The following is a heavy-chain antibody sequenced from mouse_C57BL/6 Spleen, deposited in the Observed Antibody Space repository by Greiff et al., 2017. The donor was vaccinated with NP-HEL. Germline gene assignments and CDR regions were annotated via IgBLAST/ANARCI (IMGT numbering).Heavy chain of an antibody. Sequence: EVKLMESGGGLVQPGESLKLSCESNEYAFPSHDMSWVRQTPEKRLEWVAAINSDGGSTYYPDTMERRFIISRDNTKKTLYLQMSSLRSEDTSWYYCARQRVGRYFDVWGTGTTVTVSS. CDR1: EYAFPSHD. CDR2: INSDGGST. V-gene: IGHV5-2*01. J-gene: IGHJ1*03. CDR3: ARQRVGRYFDV. D-gene: IGHD4-1*01.